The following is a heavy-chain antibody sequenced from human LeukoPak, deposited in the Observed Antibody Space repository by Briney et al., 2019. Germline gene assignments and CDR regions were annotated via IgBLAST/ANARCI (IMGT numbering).Heavy chain of an antibody. CDR1: AFTFSSYA. V-gene: IGHV3-23*01. CDR3: AKGRSGTYYDY. Sequence: GGSLRLSCTASAFTFSSYAMSWVRQAPGKGLEWVSVITGSGGTTYYADSVKGRFTISRDNSKNTLYLQMNSLRAEDTAVYYCAKGRSGTYYDYWGQGTLVTVSS. J-gene: IGHJ4*02. D-gene: IGHD1-26*01. CDR2: ITGSGGTT.